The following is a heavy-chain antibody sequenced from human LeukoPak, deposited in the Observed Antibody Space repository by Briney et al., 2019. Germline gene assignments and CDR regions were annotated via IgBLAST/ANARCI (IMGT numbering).Heavy chain of an antibody. V-gene: IGHV4-31*03. CDR1: GDSVTSGGYY. D-gene: IGHD3-10*01. CDR2: IYYTGST. Sequence: SETLSLTCTVSGDSVTSGGYYWNWIRQHPVKGLEWIGYIYYTGSTNYNPSLKSRINISADTSKNQFSLKLKSVTDADTAIYYCARSGLYYPGSGSFDYWGQGALVTVSS. J-gene: IGHJ4*02. CDR3: ARSGLYYPGSGSFDY.